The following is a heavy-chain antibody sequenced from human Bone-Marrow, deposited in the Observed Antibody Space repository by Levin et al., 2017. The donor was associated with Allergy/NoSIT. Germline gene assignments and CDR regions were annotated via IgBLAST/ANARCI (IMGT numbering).Heavy chain of an antibody. CDR1: GDSFSRFA. J-gene: IGHJ4*02. Sequence: SVKVSCTTSGDSFSRFAISWVRQAPGQGLEWMGVFTPISNSAIYAQKFQGRVTIIADRSTTTVYMELSSLTSDDTAVYYCAREGGVDAGYFFDYWGQGTLVTVSS. CDR2: FTPISNSA. D-gene: IGHD5-18*01. CDR3: AREGGVDAGYFFDY. V-gene: IGHV1-69*06.